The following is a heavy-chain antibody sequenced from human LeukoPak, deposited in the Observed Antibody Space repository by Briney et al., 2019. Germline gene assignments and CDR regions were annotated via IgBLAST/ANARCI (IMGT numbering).Heavy chain of an antibody. CDR3: AKDGEPGTIFGVVIIDYYYMDV. J-gene: IGHJ6*03. V-gene: IGHV3-30*18. D-gene: IGHD3-3*01. Sequence: AGGSLRLSCAASGFTFSSYGMHWVRQAPGKGLEWVAIISYDGSNKYYVDSVKGRFTISRDNSKNTLYLQMNSLRAEDTAVYYCAKDGEPGTIFGVVIIDYYYMDVWGKGTTVTVSS. CDR2: ISYDGSNK. CDR1: GFTFSSYG.